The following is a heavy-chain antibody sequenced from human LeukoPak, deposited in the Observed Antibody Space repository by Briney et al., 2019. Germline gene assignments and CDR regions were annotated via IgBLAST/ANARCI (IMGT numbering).Heavy chain of an antibody. D-gene: IGHD2-21*01. Sequence: ASVKVSCKASGGTFSSYAISWVRQAPGQGLEWMGGIIPIFGTENYAQKFQGRVTITADESTSTAYMELSSLRSEDTAVYYCARSTLSIPQFAPFDYWGQGTLVTVSS. CDR2: IIPIFGTE. CDR1: GGTFSSYA. J-gene: IGHJ4*02. V-gene: IGHV1-69*13. CDR3: ARSTLSIPQFAPFDY.